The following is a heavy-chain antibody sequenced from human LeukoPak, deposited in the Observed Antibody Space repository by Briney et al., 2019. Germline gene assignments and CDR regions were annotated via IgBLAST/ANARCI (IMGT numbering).Heavy chain of an antibody. J-gene: IGHJ1*01. CDR2: IYHSGTT. CDR3: ARDYRLTQIQY. Sequence: PSETLSLTCSASGGSISNNNWWSWVRQSPGKGLEWIGNIYHSGTTHYNPSLKSRATISVDKSKNQFSLKLNSVTAADTAVYYCARDYRLTQIQYWGQGTLVTVSS. D-gene: IGHD1-26*01. V-gene: IGHV4-4*02. CDR1: GGSISNNNW.